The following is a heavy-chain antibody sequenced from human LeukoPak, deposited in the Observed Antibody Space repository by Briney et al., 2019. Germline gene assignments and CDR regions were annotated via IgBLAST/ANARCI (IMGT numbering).Heavy chain of an antibody. CDR3: ARVGVGYFDY. V-gene: IGHV1-69*13. D-gene: IGHD2-15*01. Sequence: SVTVSCKTSGYTFTSYTMHWVRQAPGQRLEWMGGIIPIFGTANYAQKFQGRVTITADESTSTAYMELSSLRSEDTAVYYCARVGVGYFDYWGQGTLVTVSS. CDR2: IIPIFGTA. CDR1: GYTFTSYT. J-gene: IGHJ4*02.